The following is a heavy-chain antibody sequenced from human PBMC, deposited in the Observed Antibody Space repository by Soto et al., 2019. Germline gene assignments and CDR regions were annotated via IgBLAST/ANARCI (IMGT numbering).Heavy chain of an antibody. CDR3: LRDKRTISGIFPGY. CDR2: VCTGGAT. J-gene: IGHJ4*02. V-gene: IGHV3-53*01. Sequence: PGGSLRLSCVVSGFYVTTNCMRWVLQAPGKGLECVSIVCTGGATHYADSVTGRFTISRDRSKNTVHLQMNNVRADDTAVYYCLRDKRTISGIFPGYWGQGTQVTV. D-gene: IGHD1-1*01. CDR1: GFYVTTNC.